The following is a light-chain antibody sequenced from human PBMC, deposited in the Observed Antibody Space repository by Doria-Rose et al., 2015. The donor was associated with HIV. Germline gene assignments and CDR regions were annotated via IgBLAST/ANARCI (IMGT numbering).Light chain of an antibody. V-gene: IGKV4-1*01. Sequence: ATLNCKSNQSLLYTSKNYLAWYQQKAGQPPKLLIYWASTRQSVVPARFSGSGSGTDFTPTISSLEAEDVAVYHCQQYYDTPSFGPGTTVDIK. CDR1: QSLLYTSKNY. J-gene: IGKJ3*01. CDR2: WAS. CDR3: QQYYDTPS.